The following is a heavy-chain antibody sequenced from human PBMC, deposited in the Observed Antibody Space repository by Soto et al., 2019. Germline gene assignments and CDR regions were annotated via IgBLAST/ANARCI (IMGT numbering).Heavy chain of an antibody. D-gene: IGHD3-10*01. CDR2: IIPIFGTP. Sequence: SVKVSCKASGVTFTTHAFNWVRQAPGQGLEWVGGIIPIFGTPNYAQKFQGRVTITADESTSTAYMELSSLRSEDTAVYYCARDLEFRDGNISHLDYWGQGTLVTVSS. CDR1: GVTFTTHA. V-gene: IGHV1-69*13. CDR3: ARDLEFRDGNISHLDY. J-gene: IGHJ4*02.